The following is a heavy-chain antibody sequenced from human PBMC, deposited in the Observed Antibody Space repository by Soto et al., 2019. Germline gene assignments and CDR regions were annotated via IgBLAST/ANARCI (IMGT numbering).Heavy chain of an antibody. Sequence: GGSLRLSCAASGFTFSNAWMNWVRQAPGKGLEWVGRIKSKTDGGKTDYAAPGKGRFTISRDDSKTTLYLQMNSLKTEDTAVYYCTTDEGNPLLYYGMDVWGQGTTVTVSS. CDR2: IKSKTDGGKT. J-gene: IGHJ6*02. D-gene: IGHD1-1*01. CDR1: GFTFSNAW. CDR3: TTDEGNPLLYYGMDV. V-gene: IGHV3-15*07.